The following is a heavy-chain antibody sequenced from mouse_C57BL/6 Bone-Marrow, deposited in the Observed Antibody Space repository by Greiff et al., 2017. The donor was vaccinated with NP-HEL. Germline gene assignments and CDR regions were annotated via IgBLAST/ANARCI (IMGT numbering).Heavy chain of an antibody. Sequence: EVKLEESGGGLVQPGGSMKLSCVASGFTFSNYWMNWVRQAPEKGLEWVAQIRLKSGNYATNYAESVKGRFTISRDDSKSSVYLQMNNLRAEDTGIYYCTIDNEGYFDYWGQGTTLTVSS. V-gene: IGHV6-3*01. CDR3: TIDNEGYFDY. CDR2: IRLKSGNYAT. J-gene: IGHJ2*01. CDR1: GFTFSNYW.